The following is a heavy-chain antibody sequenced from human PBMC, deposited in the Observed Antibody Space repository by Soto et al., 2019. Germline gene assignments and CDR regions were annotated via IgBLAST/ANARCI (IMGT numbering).Heavy chain of an antibody. CDR2: IYYSGST. Sequence: SETLSLTCTVSGGSISSSSYYWGWIRQPPGKGLEWIGSIYYSGSTYYNPSLKSRVTISVDTSKNQFSLKLSSVTAAETAVYYCARLSAVAVTGYYYGMDVWGQGTTVTVSS. D-gene: IGHD6-19*01. V-gene: IGHV4-39*01. CDR1: GGSISSSSYY. J-gene: IGHJ6*02. CDR3: ARLSAVAVTGYYYGMDV.